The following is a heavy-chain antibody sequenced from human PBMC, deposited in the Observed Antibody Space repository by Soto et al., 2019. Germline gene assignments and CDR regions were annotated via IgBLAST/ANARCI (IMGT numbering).Heavy chain of an antibody. CDR2: INWKSDI. CDR1: GFTFDDNS. CDR3: AISQDRGGRTTFIY. J-gene: IGHJ4*02. Sequence: SLRLSCAVCGFTFDDNSMHWVRQAPEKGLEWVSGINWKSDIGYADSVKGRFTISRDKAENSLYLQMNSLRAEDTALYYCAISQDRGGRTTFIYWGQGTQVTGSS. D-gene: IGHD3-16*01. V-gene: IGHV3-9*01.